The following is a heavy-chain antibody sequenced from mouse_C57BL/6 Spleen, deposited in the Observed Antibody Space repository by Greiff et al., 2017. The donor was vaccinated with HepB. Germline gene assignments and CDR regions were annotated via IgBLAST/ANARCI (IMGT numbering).Heavy chain of an antibody. J-gene: IGHJ2*01. V-gene: IGHV1-82*01. D-gene: IGHD1-1*01. CDR2: IYPGDGDT. CDR1: GYAFSSSW. CDR3: ARGTTVNPFDY. Sequence: QVQLKESGPELVKPGASVKISCKASGYAFSSSWMNWVKQRPGKGLEWIGRIYPGDGDTNYNGKFKGKATLTADKSSSTAYMQLSSLTSEDSAVYFCARGTTVNPFDYWGQGTTLTVSS.